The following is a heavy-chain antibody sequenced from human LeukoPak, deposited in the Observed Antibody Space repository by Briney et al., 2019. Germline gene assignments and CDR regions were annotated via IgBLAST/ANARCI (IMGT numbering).Heavy chain of an antibody. CDR1: GYTFTNYD. V-gene: IGHV1-8*01. Sequence: ASVKVSCKASGYTFTNYDINWVRQVTGQGLEWMGWMNPNSGNTGSAQKFQGRVSMTRNTSISTAYMELSSLRSEDTAVYYCAKGGVGVTPEFDYWGQGTLVTVSS. D-gene: IGHD1-26*01. J-gene: IGHJ4*02. CDR3: AKGGVGVTPEFDY. CDR2: MNPNSGNT.